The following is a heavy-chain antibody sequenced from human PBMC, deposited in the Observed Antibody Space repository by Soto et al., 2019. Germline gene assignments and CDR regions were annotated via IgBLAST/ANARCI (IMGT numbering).Heavy chain of an antibody. V-gene: IGHV3-30*18. J-gene: IGHJ4*02. D-gene: IGHD1-26*01. Sequence: PGGSLRLSCAASGFTFSSYGMHWVRQAPGKGLEWVAVISYDGSNKYYADSVKGRLTISRDNSKNTLYLQMNSLRAEDTAVYYCAKAFPKGELLIDYWGQGTLVTVSS. CDR3: AKAFPKGELLIDY. CDR1: GFTFSSYG. CDR2: ISYDGSNK.